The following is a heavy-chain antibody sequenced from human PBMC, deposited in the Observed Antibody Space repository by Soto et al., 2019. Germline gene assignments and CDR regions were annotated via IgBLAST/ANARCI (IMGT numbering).Heavy chain of an antibody. CDR3: ARGIRYSSSWYSWFDY. V-gene: IGHV4-34*01. D-gene: IGHD6-13*01. J-gene: IGHJ4*02. CDR1: GGSFSGYY. Sequence: QVQLQQWGAGLLKPSETLSLTCAVYGGSFSGYYWSWIRQPPGKGLEWIGEINHSGSTNYNPSLKRRVTISVDTSKNQFTLKLSSVTAADTAVYYCARGIRYSSSWYSWFDYWGQGTLVTVSS. CDR2: INHSGST.